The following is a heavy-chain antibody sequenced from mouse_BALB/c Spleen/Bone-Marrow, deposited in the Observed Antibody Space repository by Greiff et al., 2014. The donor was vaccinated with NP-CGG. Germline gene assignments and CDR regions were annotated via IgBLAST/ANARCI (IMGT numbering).Heavy chain of an antibody. J-gene: IGHJ3*01. CDR3: VRDRDGFSY. D-gene: IGHD2-3*01. Sequence: QVQLQQPGPGLVAPSQSLSITCTVSGFSLISYDISWIRQSPGKGLEWLGVIWTGGGTNYNSAFMSRLSISKDNSKSQVFLKMNSLETDDPDKYYFVRDRDGFSYWGQGTLVTVSA. CDR1: GFSLISYD. CDR2: IWTGGGT. V-gene: IGHV2-9-2*01.